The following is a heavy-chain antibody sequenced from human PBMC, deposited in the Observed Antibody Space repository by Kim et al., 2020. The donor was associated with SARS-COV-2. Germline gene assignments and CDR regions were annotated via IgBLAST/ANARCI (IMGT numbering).Heavy chain of an antibody. CDR3: ARDKRVSSSPSDF. D-gene: IGHD6-6*01. V-gene: IGHV3-11*01. J-gene: IGHJ4*02. Sequence: YYADSGKGRFTISRDNAKTLLYLQMNSLRAEDTSLYYCARDKRVSSSPSDFWGQGTQVTVSS.